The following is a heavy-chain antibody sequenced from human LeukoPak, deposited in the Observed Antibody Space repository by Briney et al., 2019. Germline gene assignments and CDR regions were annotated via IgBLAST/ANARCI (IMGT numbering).Heavy chain of an antibody. V-gene: IGHV1-69*04. J-gene: IGHJ4*02. Sequence: SVKVSCKASGGTFSSYAISWARQAPRQGLEWMGRIIPILGIANYAQKFQGRVTITADKSTSTAYMELSSLRSEDTAVYYCARPRYDILTGYYSQFDYWGQGTLVTVSS. CDR2: IIPILGIA. CDR1: GGTFSSYA. CDR3: ARPRYDILTGYYSQFDY. D-gene: IGHD3-9*01.